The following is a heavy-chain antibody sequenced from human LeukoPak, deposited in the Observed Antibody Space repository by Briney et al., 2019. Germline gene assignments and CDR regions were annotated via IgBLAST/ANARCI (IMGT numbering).Heavy chain of an antibody. CDR1: GFTFSNAW. CDR3: TTEPYYYDSSGYPGY. V-gene: IGHV3-15*01. J-gene: IGHJ4*02. CDR2: IKSKTDGGTT. Sequence: GGSLRLSCAASGFTFSNAWMSWVRQASGKGLEWVGRIKSKTDGGTTDYAAPVKGRFTISRDDSKNTLYLQMNSLKTEDTAVYYCTTEPYYYDSSGYPGYWGQGTLVTVSS. D-gene: IGHD3-22*01.